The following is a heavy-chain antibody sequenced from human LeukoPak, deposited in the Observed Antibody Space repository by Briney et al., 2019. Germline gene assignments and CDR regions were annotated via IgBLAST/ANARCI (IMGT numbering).Heavy chain of an antibody. V-gene: IGHV3-30*02. CDR3: AREVIAAAGVDY. J-gene: IGHJ4*02. Sequence: GGSLRLSCAASGFTFSSYGMHWVRQAPGKGLEWVAFIRYDGSNKYYADSVKGRFTISRDNSKNTLYLQMNSLRAEDTAVYYCAREVIAAAGVDYWGQGTLVTVSS. CDR1: GFTFSSYG. CDR2: IRYDGSNK. D-gene: IGHD6-13*01.